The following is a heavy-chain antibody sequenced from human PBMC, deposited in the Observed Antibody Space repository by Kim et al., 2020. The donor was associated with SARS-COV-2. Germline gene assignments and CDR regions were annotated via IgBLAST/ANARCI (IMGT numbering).Heavy chain of an antibody. CDR3: ARGQYRYCSSTSCYGFDP. D-gene: IGHD2-2*01. J-gene: IGHJ5*02. CDR1: GGSFSGYY. Sequence: SETLSLTCAVYGGSFSGYYWSWIRQPPGKGLEWIGEINHSGSTNYNPSLKSRVTISVDTSKNQFSLKLSSVTAADTAVYYCARGQYRYCSSTSCYGFDPWGQGTLVTVSS. CDR2: INHSGST. V-gene: IGHV4-34*01.